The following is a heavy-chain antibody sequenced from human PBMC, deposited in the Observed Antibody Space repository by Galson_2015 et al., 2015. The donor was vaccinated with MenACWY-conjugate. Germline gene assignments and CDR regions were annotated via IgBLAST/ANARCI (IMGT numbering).Heavy chain of an antibody. CDR1: GFTFSNNA. CDR2: ISNDGRKT. J-gene: IGHJ4*02. CDR3: AKDAAKNLLLRDNFFDS. Sequence: LRLSCAASGFTFSNNAMHWVRQAPGKGLEWVAVISNDGRKTFYADSVKGRFTISRDKSTNTVHLQMASLRGEDTAVYYCAKDAAKNLLLRDNFFDSWGQGTLVTVSS. V-gene: IGHV3-30*18. D-gene: IGHD2/OR15-2a*01.